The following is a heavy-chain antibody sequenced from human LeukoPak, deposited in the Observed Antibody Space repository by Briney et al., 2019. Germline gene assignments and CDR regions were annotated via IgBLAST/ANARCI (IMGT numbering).Heavy chain of an antibody. CDR1: GFTFSSYA. CDR2: ISYDGSNK. CDR3: ARDQGLRYFDWLPPYYYMDV. V-gene: IGHV3-30*04. Sequence: GGSLRLSCAASGFTFSSYAMHWVRQAPGKGLEWVAVISYDGSNKYYAVSVKGRFTISRDNSKNTLYLQMNSLRAEDTAVYYCARDQGLRYFDWLPPYYYMDVWGKGTTVTISS. D-gene: IGHD3-9*01. J-gene: IGHJ6*03.